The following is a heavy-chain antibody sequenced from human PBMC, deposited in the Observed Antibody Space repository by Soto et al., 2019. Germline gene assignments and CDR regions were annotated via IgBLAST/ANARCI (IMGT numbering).Heavy chain of an antibody. CDR3: VKNLSGTVTSGPYWYFDL. CDR2: ISGGGDAT. Sequence: EVQLLESGGGLVQPGGSLRLSCATSGFTYSSYAMSWVRQAPGKGLEWVSGISGGGDATFYADSVKGRVTISRDNSKNTLYLQMNSLRAEDTALSYCVKNLSGTVTSGPYWYFDLWGRGTLVTVSS. D-gene: IGHD4-17*01. CDR1: GFTYSSYA. V-gene: IGHV3-23*01. J-gene: IGHJ2*01.